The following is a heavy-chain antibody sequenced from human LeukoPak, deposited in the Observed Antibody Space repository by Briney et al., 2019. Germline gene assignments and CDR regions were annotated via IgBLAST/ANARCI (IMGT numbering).Heavy chain of an antibody. V-gene: IGHV3-74*01. Sequence: AGGSLRLSCAASGFTFSTYCMHWVRQAPGKGPMWVSRICPDGTVTNYADSVKARFIISRDNARNTVYLQMNSLRAEDTAVYYCAKVALTYYYGSAPDYWGQGTLVTVSS. CDR1: GFTFSTYC. D-gene: IGHD3-10*01. J-gene: IGHJ4*02. CDR3: AKVALTYYYGSAPDY. CDR2: ICPDGTVT.